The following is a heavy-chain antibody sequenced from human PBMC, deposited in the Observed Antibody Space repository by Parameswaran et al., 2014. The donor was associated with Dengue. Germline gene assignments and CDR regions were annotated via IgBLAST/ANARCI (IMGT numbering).Heavy chain of an antibody. V-gene: IGHV4-39*01. Sequence: WIRQPPGKGLEWIGHLFYRGDTYYNPSLESRVTISVDTAKNQFSLKLNSVTATDTAMYYCTRQRGIDSVWGSFSVGWGQGTLVTVSS. CDR3: TRQRGIDSVWGSFSVG. CDR2: LFYRGDT. J-gene: IGHJ4*02. D-gene: IGHD3-16*01.